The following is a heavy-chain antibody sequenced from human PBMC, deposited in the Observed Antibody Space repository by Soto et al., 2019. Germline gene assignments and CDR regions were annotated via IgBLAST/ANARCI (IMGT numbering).Heavy chain of an antibody. V-gene: IGHV1-2*04. D-gene: IGHD2-2*01. CDR1: GYTFTGYY. CDR3: ARGEDIVVVPATTQKIDY. Sequence: ASVKVSCKASGYTFTGYYMHWVRQAPGQGLEWMGWINPNSGGTNYAQKFQGWVTMTRDTSISTAYMELSRLRSDDTAVYYCARGEDIVVVPATTQKIDYWGQGTLVTVSS. CDR2: INPNSGGT. J-gene: IGHJ4*02.